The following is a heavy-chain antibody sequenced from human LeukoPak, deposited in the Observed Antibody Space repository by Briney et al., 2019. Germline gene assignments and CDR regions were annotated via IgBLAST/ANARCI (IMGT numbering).Heavy chain of an antibody. V-gene: IGHV3-7*01. CDR3: AVWTSGNY. CDR1: GFTFNDSW. CDR2: MDPSGSQT. D-gene: IGHD1-1*01. J-gene: IGHJ4*02. Sequence: FTSSASGFTFNDSWVKWLRHAPGKGLEWVANMDPSGSQTRYVDSMKGRFTISKDAPETSLYHEMHSLRAEDTAIYYCAVWTSGNYWGQGALVTVSS.